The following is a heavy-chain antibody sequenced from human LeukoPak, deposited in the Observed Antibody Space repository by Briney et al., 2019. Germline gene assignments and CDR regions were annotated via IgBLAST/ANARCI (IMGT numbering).Heavy chain of an antibody. J-gene: IGHJ4*02. CDR1: GFTFSSYA. V-gene: IGHV3-23*01. Sequence: GGSLRLSCAASGFTFSSYAMSWVRQAPGKGLEWVSAISGSGGSTYYADSVKGRFTISRDNSKNTLYLQMNSLRAEDTAVYYCARADYYGSGSYYNYFDYWGQGTLVTVSS. CDR3: ARADYYGSGSYYNYFDY. D-gene: IGHD3-10*01. CDR2: ISGSGGST.